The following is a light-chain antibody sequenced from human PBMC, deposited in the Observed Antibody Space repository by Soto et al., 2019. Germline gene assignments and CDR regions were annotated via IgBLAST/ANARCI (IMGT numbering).Light chain of an antibody. V-gene: IGLV2-8*01. CDR3: SSYAGSITWV. CDR1: SSDVGGYDY. J-gene: IGLJ3*02. Sequence: QSVLTQPPSASGSPGQSVTISCTGTSSDVGGYDYVSWYQQYPGRAPKLMISEVSKRPSGVPDRFSGSKSGNTASLTVSGLQADDEADYYCSSYAGSITWVFGGGTKLTVL. CDR2: EVS.